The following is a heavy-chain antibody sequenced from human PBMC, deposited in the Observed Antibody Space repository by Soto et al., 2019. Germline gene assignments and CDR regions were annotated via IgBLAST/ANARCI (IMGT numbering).Heavy chain of an antibody. V-gene: IGHV4-31*03. J-gene: IGHJ6*02. CDR1: GGSISSGGYY. CDR2: IYYSGST. CDR3: ARDLAAASPRVYYYYGMDV. Sequence: QVQLQESGPGLVKPSQTLSLTCTVSGGSISSGGYYWSWIRQHPGKGLEWIGYIYYSGSTYYNPSIMSRVTISVDTTKNQSSLKLSSVTAADTTVYYCARDLAAASPRVYYYYGMDVWGQGTTVTVSS. D-gene: IGHD6-13*01.